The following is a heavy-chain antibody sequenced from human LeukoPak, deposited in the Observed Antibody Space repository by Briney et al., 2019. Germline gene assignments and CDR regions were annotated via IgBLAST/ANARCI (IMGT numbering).Heavy chain of an antibody. V-gene: IGHV1-69*02. D-gene: IGHD3-10*01. CDR1: GGTFSSYT. Sequence: ASVKVSCKASGGTFSSYTISWVRQAPRQGLEWMGRIIPILGIANYAQKFKGRVTITADKSTSTAYMELNSLRYEDTAVYYCARANMVRGAYFDYWGQGTLVTVSS. CDR3: ARANMVRGAYFDY. J-gene: IGHJ4*02. CDR2: IIPILGIA.